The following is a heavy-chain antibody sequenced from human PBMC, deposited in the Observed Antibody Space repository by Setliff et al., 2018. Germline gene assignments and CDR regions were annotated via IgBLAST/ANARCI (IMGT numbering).Heavy chain of an antibody. CDR3: ARQYYNFWSGYSPKKGWFDP. D-gene: IGHD3-3*01. CDR1: GYSFTSYW. Sequence: GESLKISCKGSGYSFTSYWIGWVRQMPGKGLEWMGIIYPGDSDTRCSPSFEGQVTISADKSISTAYLQWSSLKASDTAMYYCARQYYNFWSGYSPKKGWFDPWGQGTLVTSPQ. V-gene: IGHV5-51*01. CDR2: IYPGDSDT. J-gene: IGHJ5*02.